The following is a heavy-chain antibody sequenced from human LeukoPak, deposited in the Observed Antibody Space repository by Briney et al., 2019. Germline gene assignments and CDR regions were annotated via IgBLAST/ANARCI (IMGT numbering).Heavy chain of an antibody. Sequence: GGSLRLSCAASGFTFSSYGMHWVRQAPGKGLEWVAVISYDGSNKYYADSVKGRFTISRDNSKNTLYLQMNSLRAEDTAVYYCAREARPYYDFWSGYYQYYFDYWGQGTLVTVSS. J-gene: IGHJ4*02. CDR2: ISYDGSNK. CDR3: AREARPYYDFWSGYYQYYFDY. CDR1: GFTFSSYG. D-gene: IGHD3-3*01. V-gene: IGHV3-30*03.